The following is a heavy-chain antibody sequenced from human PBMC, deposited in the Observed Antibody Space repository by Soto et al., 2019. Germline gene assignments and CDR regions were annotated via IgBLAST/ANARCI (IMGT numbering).Heavy chain of an antibody. CDR2: ISGSGGST. Sequence: EVQLLESGGGLVQPGGSLRLSCAASGFTFSSYAMSWVRQAPGKGLEWVSAISGSGGSTYYADSVKGRFTISRDNSKNTLYLQMNSLRAEDTAVYYCAKDLPPSGYYPVGIADDYWGQGTLVTVSS. D-gene: IGHD3-22*01. CDR3: AKDLPPSGYYPVGIADDY. V-gene: IGHV3-23*01. CDR1: GFTFSSYA. J-gene: IGHJ4*02.